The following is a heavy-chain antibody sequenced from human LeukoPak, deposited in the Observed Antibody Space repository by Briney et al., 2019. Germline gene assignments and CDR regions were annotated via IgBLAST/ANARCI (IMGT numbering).Heavy chain of an antibody. Sequence: ASVKVSCKASGGTFSSYAISWVRQAPGQGLEWMGGVIPIFGTPNYAQKFQGRVTITADESTSTAYMELSSLRSEDTAVYYCARGWLAETTVVTPYNYWGQGTLVTVSS. V-gene: IGHV1-69*13. CDR1: GGTFSSYA. CDR2: VIPIFGTP. CDR3: ARGWLAETTVVTPYNY. D-gene: IGHD4-23*01. J-gene: IGHJ4*02.